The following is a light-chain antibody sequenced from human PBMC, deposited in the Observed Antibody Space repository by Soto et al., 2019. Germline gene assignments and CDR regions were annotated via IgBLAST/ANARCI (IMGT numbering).Light chain of an antibody. CDR3: QKDEGSTLYS. Sequence: DIVLTQSPGTLSLSPGERATLSCRASQNVDSTYLAWYQQKPGQAPRLVIYGSTRRAPGVPDRFSGSGSGTDFTPTISRLDPADFAVYLCQKDEGSTLYSFGPGTKVDIK. CDR2: GST. J-gene: IGKJ2*01. V-gene: IGKV3-20*01. CDR1: QNVDSTY.